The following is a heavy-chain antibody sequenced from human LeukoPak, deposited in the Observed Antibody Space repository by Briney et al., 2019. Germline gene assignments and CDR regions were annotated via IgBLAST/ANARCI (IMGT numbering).Heavy chain of an antibody. J-gene: IGHJ4*02. V-gene: IGHV3-74*01. CDR1: GFTFSSYW. D-gene: IGHD2-15*01. Sequence: GGSLRLSCAASGFTFSSYWMHWVRKAPGKGLVWVSRINSDGSSTSYADSVKGRFTISRDNSKSTLCLQMNSLRAEDTAVYYCAKQLGYCSDGSCYFPYWGQGTLVTVSS. CDR2: INSDGSST. CDR3: AKQLGYCSDGSCYFPY.